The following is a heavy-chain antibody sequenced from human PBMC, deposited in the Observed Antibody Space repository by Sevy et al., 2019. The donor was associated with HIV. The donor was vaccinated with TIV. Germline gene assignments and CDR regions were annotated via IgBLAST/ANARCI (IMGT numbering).Heavy chain of an antibody. D-gene: IGHD2-2*01. CDR1: GGSFSGYF. J-gene: IGHJ4*02. Sequence: SETLSLTCAVYGGSFSGYFWNWIRQSPGKGLEWIGEINHTGTLKYNPSLKSRVTRSVDASKNQLSLNLSSVTAADTAIYYCARGRQAYVVVVPSTVPFDYWGQRTLVTVSS. CDR3: ARGRQAYVVVVPSTVPFDY. V-gene: IGHV4-34*01. CDR2: INHTGTL.